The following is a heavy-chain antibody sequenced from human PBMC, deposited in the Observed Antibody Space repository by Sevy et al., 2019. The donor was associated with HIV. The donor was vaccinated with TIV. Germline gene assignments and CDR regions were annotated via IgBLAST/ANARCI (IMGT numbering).Heavy chain of an antibody. V-gene: IGHV3-23*01. J-gene: IGHJ4*02. Sequence: GGSLRLSCAASGFTFSSYAMSWVRQAPGKGLEWVSAISGSGGSTYYADSVKGRFTISRDNSKNTLYLQMNSLRAEDTAVYYCTTGRHGATFGYWGQGAQVTVSS. CDR2: ISGSGGST. CDR1: GFTFSSYA. D-gene: IGHD1-26*01. CDR3: TTGRHGATFGY.